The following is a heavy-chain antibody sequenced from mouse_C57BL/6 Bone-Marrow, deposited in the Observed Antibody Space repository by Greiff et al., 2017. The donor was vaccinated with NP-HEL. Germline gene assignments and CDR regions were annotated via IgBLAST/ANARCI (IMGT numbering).Heavy chain of an antibody. Sequence: QVQLQQSGAELARPGASVKLSCKASGYTFTSYGISWVKQRTGQGLEWIGEIYPRSGNTYYNEKFKGKATLTADKSSSTAYMELRSLTSEDSAVYFCARRVINYYGSSYAMDYWGQGTSVTVSS. CDR1: GYTFTSYG. CDR2: IYPRSGNT. J-gene: IGHJ4*01. CDR3: ARRVINYYGSSYAMDY. V-gene: IGHV1-81*01. D-gene: IGHD1-1*01.